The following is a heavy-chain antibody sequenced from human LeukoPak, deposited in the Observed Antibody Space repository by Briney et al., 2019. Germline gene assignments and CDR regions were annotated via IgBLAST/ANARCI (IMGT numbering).Heavy chain of an antibody. Sequence: PGGSLRLSCAASGSVFGDYGMHWVRQAPGKGLEWVTMVRNDGSDKYYADSVKGRLTISRDNSKNTLYLQMNSLRPEDTAVYYCAKHYYGSGSQKYYFDYWGQGTLVTVSS. J-gene: IGHJ4*02. CDR1: GSVFGDYG. CDR3: AKHYYGSGSQKYYFDY. D-gene: IGHD3-10*01. CDR2: VRNDGSDK. V-gene: IGHV3-30*02.